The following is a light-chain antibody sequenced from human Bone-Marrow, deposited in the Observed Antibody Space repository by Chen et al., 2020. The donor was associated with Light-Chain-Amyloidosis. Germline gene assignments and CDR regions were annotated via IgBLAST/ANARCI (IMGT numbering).Light chain of an antibody. J-gene: IGLJ3*02. CDR1: NIGSTS. CDR3: QVWDRSSDRPV. CDR2: DDS. V-gene: IGLV3-21*02. Sequence: SYVLTQPSSVSVAPGQTATFACGGNNIGSTSVHWYQQTPGQAPLLVVYDDSDRPSGIPERLSGSNSGNTGTLTISRVEAGDEADYYCQVWDRSSDRPVFGGGTKLTVL.